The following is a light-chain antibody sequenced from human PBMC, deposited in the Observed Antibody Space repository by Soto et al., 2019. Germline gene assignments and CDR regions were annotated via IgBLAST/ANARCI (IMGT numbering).Light chain of an antibody. V-gene: IGLV2-14*01. CDR2: DVS. CDR3: SSYTSSSTLV. J-gene: IGLJ1*01. Sequence: QSGVTQPASRSGAPGQSITISCTGTSSDVGGYNYVSWYQQHPGKAPKLMIYDVSNRPSGVSNRFSGSKSGNTASLTISGLQAEDEADYYCSSYTSSSTLVFGTGTKVTVL. CDR1: SSDVGGYNY.